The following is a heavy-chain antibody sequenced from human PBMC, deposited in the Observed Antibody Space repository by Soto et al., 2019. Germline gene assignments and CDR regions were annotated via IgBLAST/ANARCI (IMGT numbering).Heavy chain of an antibody. J-gene: IGHJ4*02. Sequence: ETLSLTCPISGVTIGDYYWSWIRQPPGKELEWIAYIYYTGKTDQNPSLERRVSISLGTSGNQFSLNLSSVTAADTAVYYCVRKHHRAGSFDSWGPGILVTVSS. V-gene: IGHV4-59*01. D-gene: IGHD2-21*01. CDR3: VRKHHRAGSFDS. CDR2: IYYTGKT. CDR1: GVTIGDYY.